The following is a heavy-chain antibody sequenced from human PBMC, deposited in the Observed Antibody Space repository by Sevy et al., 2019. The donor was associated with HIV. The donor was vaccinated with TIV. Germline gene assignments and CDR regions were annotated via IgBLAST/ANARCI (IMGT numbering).Heavy chain of an antibody. D-gene: IGHD1-26*01. CDR2: IYCGGST. CDR1: GGPISTCTNF. CDR3: ARGRTTFFDD. Sequence: SETLSLTCIVSGGPISTCTNFWGWIRQPPGKGLEWIGSIYCGGSTYYNPSLKSRVAISVDTSKNQFSLKVNSVSAADTAVYYCARGRTTFFDDWGQGALVTVS. J-gene: IGHJ4*02. V-gene: IGHV4-39*01.